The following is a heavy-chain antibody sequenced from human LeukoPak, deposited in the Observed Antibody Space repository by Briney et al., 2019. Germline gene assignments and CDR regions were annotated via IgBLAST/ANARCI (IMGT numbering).Heavy chain of an antibody. V-gene: IGHV3-9*01. CDR2: ISWDSTTI. D-gene: IGHD3-22*01. Sequence: GGSLRLSCAASGITFDDYAMPWVRQAPQKGLEWVSGISWDSTTIGYADSVKGRFTISRDNAKNSLYLQMNSLRAEDTAFYYCVKGNFYDSSGLPFDYWGQGTLVTVSS. CDR1: GITFDDYA. CDR3: VKGNFYDSSGLPFDY. J-gene: IGHJ4*02.